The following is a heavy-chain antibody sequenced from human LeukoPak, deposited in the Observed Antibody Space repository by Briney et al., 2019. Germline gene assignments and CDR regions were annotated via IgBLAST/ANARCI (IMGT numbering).Heavy chain of an antibody. D-gene: IGHD2-2*01. CDR2: MNPNSGNT. Sequence: ASVKVSCKASGYTFTSYDINWVRQATGQGLEWMGWMNPNSGNTGYAQKFQGRVTITRNTSISTGYMELSSLRSEDTAVYYCARVPYCSSTSCAYDAFDIWGQGTMVTVSS. CDR3: ARVPYCSSTSCAYDAFDI. J-gene: IGHJ3*02. V-gene: IGHV1-8*03. CDR1: GYTFTSYD.